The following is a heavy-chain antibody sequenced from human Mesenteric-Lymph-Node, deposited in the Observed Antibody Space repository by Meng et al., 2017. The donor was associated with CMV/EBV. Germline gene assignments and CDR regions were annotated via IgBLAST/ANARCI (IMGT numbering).Heavy chain of an antibody. J-gene: IGHJ5*02. Sequence: ASVQVSCKASGYDFTIYYMHWVRQAPGQGLEWMGRINPKSGGTNYAQKFQGRVTMTSDTSISTAYMELSRLRSDDTAVYYCAREVQYCSSITCYGGYDPWGQGTLVTVSS. V-gene: IGHV1-2*02. CDR2: INPKSGGT. CDR3: AREVQYCSSITCYGGYDP. CDR1: GYDFTIYY. D-gene: IGHD2-2*01.